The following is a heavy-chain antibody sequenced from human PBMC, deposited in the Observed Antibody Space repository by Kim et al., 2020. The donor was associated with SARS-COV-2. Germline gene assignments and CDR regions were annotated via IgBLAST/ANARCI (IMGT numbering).Heavy chain of an antibody. CDR3: ARVRGTYLDWYFDL. D-gene: IGHD1-26*01. CDR1: GFSFGDYY. Sequence: GGSLRLYCEASGFSFGDYYMDWIRQSPGKGLEWVGRARNRINGYVTEFAAPVKGRFTISRDDSENSLHLQMNSLKTDDSGLYYCARVRGTYLDWYFDLWG. CDR2: ARNRINGYVT. V-gene: IGHV3-72*01. J-gene: IGHJ2*01.